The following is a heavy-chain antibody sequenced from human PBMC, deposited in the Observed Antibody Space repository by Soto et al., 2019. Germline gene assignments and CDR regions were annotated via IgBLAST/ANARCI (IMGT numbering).Heavy chain of an antibody. CDR2: INWSGEMI. CDR1: GLTISGKKY. D-gene: IGHD2-15*01. V-gene: IGHV3-21*04. Sequence: DVQLVESGGGLIQPGESLRLSCAAFGLTISGKKYVAWVRQAPGKGLEWVSAINWSGEMIAYADSVKGRSTISRDNAKNYVSLQINSLRPEDAALYYCARDRIGRFYAIDVWGQGTTVTVSS. CDR3: ARDRIGRFYAIDV. J-gene: IGHJ6*02.